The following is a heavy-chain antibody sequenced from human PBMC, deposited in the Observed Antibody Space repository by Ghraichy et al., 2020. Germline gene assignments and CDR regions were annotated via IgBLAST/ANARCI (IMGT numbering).Heavy chain of an antibody. CDR1: GFTFSSYG. J-gene: IGHJ6*02. Sequence: GGSLRLSCAASGFTFSSYGMHWVRQAPGKGLEWVAVIAYDGSNKYYADSVKGRFTISSDNSKNTLYLHMNSLRAEDTAVYYCAKSETSSWYLNYYYYGMDVWGQGTTVTVSS. CDR2: IAYDGSNK. CDR3: AKSETSSWYLNYYYYGMDV. D-gene: IGHD6-13*01. V-gene: IGHV3-30*18.